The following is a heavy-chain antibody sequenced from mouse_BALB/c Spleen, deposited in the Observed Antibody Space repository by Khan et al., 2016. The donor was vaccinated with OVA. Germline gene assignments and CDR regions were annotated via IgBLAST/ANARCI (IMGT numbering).Heavy chain of an antibody. CDR3: VRIHGGY. Sequence: QIQLVQSGPELKKPGETVKISCKASGYTFTNYVMNWVKQSPGKGLKWMGWINTYTGEPTYADDFKGRFAFYLETSASTAYLQINSLKTEDTATAFFVRIHGGYWGQGTTLTVSS. V-gene: IGHV9-3-1*01. CDR1: GYTFTNYV. CDR2: INTYTGEP. J-gene: IGHJ2*01.